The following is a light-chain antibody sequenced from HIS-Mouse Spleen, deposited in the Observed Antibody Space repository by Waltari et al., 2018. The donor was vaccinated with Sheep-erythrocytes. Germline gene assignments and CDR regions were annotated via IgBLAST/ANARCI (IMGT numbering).Light chain of an antibody. CDR1: QSVLYSSNNKNY. CDR3: QQYYSTLLT. V-gene: IGKV4-1*01. Sequence: DIVMTQSPDSLAVSLGERATINCKSSQSVLYSSNNKNYLAWYQQKPGQPPKLLIYWASTTESGVPDRFSGSGSGTDFTLTISSLQAEDVAVYYCQQYYSTLLTFGGGTKVEIK. J-gene: IGKJ4*01. CDR2: WAS.